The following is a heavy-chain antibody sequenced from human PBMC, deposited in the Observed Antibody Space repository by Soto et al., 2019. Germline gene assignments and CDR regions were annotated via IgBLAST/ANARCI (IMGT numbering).Heavy chain of an antibody. D-gene: IGHD3-3*01. CDR1: GYTFTSYY. Sequence: QVQLVQSGAEVKKPGASVKVSCKASGYTFTSYYMHWVRQAPGQGLEWMGIINPSGGSTSYAQKCQGRVTMTRDTSTSTVYMELSSLRSEDTAVYYCARCEPKLTYYDFWSGYYRDYYYYGMDVWGQGTTVTVSS. CDR2: INPSGGST. J-gene: IGHJ6*02. V-gene: IGHV1-46*01. CDR3: ARCEPKLTYYDFWSGYYRDYYYYGMDV.